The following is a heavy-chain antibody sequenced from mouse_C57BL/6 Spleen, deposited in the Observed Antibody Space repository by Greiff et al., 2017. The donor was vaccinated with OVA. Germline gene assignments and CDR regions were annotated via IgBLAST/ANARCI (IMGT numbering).Heavy chain of an antibody. Sequence: QVQLQQPGAELVRPGSSVKLSCKASGYTFTSYWMDWVKQRPGQGLEWIGNIYPSDSETHYNQKFTDKATLTVDTSSSTAYMQLSSLTSEDSAVYYCARSEYDYAMDYWGQGTSVTVSS. J-gene: IGHJ4*01. CDR2: IYPSDSET. CDR1: GYTFTSYW. CDR3: ARSEYDYAMDY. V-gene: IGHV1-61*01. D-gene: IGHD5-2*01.